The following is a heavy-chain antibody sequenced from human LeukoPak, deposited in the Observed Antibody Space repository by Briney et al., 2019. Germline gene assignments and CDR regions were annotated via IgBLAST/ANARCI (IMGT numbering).Heavy chain of an antibody. V-gene: IGHV3-30*04. D-gene: IGHD1-26*01. Sequence: GGSLRLSCAASGFTFNNYAMHWVRQAPGKGLEWVAIIAFDGINNYYTGSVKGRFTISRDNSKSTLCLQMNSLRPEDSAVYYCARATGGSYYDADYYYGLDVWGQGTTVTVS. CDR2: IAFDGINN. CDR3: ARATGGSYYDADYYYGLDV. CDR1: GFTFNNYA. J-gene: IGHJ6*02.